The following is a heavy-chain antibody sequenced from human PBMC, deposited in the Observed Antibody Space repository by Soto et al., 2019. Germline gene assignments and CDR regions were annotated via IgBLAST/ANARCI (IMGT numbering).Heavy chain of an antibody. CDR3: ARGIARSQVDS. CDR2: IYYSGYT. Sequence: ASETLSLTRTVSGGSISSSSYYWGWIRQPPGKGLEWIGSIYYSGYTNYNPSLKSRVTISVDTSKNQFSLKLSSVTAADTAVYYCARGIARSQVDSWGQGTLVTVSS. CDR1: GGSISSSSYY. D-gene: IGHD6-13*01. V-gene: IGHV4-39*07. J-gene: IGHJ4*02.